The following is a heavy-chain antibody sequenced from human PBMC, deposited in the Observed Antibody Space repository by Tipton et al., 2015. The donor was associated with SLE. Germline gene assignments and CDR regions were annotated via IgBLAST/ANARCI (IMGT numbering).Heavy chain of an antibody. V-gene: IGHV5-51*01. CDR2: IYPGDSDT. J-gene: IGHJ6*02. CDR3: ARQGGYCSGGSCYYYYGMDV. Sequence: QLVQSGPEVKKPGESLKISCKGSGYSFTSYWIGWVRQMPGKGLEWMGIIYPGDSDTRYSPSFQGQVTISADKSISTAYLQWSSLKASGTAMYYCARQGGYCSGGSCYYYYGMDVWGQGTTVTVSS. D-gene: IGHD2-15*01. CDR1: GYSFTSYW.